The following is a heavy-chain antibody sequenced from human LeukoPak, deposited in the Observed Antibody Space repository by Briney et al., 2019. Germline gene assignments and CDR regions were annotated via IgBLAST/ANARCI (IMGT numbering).Heavy chain of an antibody. CDR3: AKGLLPAGPPNCMDV. CDR1: GFTLSSYA. J-gene: IGHJ6*03. CDR2: IDTRGTGT. V-gene: IGHV3-23*05. D-gene: IGHD3-10*01. Sequence: GGSLRLSCAASGFTLSSYAMSWVRQAPGRGLEWVSTIDTRGTGTFYADSVKGRFTISRDNSKNTLFVQMSGLRAEDTAVYYCAKGLLPAGPPNCMDVWGKGTTVTVSS.